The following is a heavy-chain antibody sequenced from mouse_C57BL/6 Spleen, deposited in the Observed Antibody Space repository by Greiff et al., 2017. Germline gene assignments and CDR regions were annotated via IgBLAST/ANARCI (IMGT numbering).Heavy chain of an antibody. CDR1: GYTFTDYN. CDR3: ARKTYLGDAMDY. V-gene: IGHV1-18*01. J-gene: IGHJ4*01. D-gene: IGHD2-10*01. Sequence: EVQLQQSGPELVKPGASVKIPCKASGYTFTDYNMDWVKQSHGKSLEWIGDINPNNGGTIYNQKFKGKATLTVDKSSSTAYMELRSLTSEDTAVYYCARKTYLGDAMDYWGQGTSVTVSS. CDR2: INPNNGGT.